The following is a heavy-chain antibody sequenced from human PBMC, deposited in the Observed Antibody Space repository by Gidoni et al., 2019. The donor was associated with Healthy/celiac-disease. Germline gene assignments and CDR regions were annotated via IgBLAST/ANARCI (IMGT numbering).Heavy chain of an antibody. J-gene: IGHJ6*02. D-gene: IGHD3-3*01. CDR2: IYYSGST. CDR3: ARDRPYYDFWSGYYKGGYYYGMDV. Sequence: GKGLEWIGYIYYSGSTNYNPSLKSRVTISVDTSKNQFSLKLSSVTAADTAVYYCARDRPYYDFWSGYYKGGYYYGMDVWGQGTTVTVSS. V-gene: IGHV4-59*01.